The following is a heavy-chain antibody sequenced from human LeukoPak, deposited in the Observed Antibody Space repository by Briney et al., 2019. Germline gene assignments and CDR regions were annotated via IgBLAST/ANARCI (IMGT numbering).Heavy chain of an antibody. Sequence: ASVKVSCKASGYTFTSYYMHWVRQAPGQGLEWMGIINPSGGSTSYAQKFQGRVTMTRDTSTSTVYMELSSLRSEDTAVYYCARDRGGCSSTSCYNYYYYYYGMDVWAQGTTVTVSS. D-gene: IGHD2-2*02. CDR3: ARDRGGCSSTSCYNYYYYYYGMDV. V-gene: IGHV1-46*01. CDR1: GYTFTSYY. CDR2: INPSGGST. J-gene: IGHJ6*02.